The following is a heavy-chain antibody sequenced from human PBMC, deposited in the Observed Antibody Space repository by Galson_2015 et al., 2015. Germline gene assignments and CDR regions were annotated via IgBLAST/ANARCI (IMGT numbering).Heavy chain of an antibody. D-gene: IGHD2-15*01. CDR3: AHGILCSGGSCYSYNWFDP. CDR2: IYWDDDK. J-gene: IGHJ5*02. CDR1: GFSLSTSGVG. Sequence: PALVKPTQTLTLTCTFSGFSLSTSGVGVGWIRQPPGKALEWLALIYWDDDKRYSPSLKSRLTITKDTSKNQVVLTMTNMDPVDTATYYCAHGILCSGGSCYSYNWFDPWGQGTLVTVSS. V-gene: IGHV2-5*02.